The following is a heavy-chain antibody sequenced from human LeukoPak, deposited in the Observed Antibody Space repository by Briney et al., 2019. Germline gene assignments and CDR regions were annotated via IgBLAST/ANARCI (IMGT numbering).Heavy chain of an antibody. J-gene: IGHJ6*02. D-gene: IGHD3-16*02. V-gene: IGHV4-31*11. CDR1: GGSFSGYY. CDR3: ARGYPLYYYYGMDV. CDR2: IYYSGST. Sequence: SETLSLTCAVYGGSFSGYYWSWIRQHPGKGLEWIGYIYYSGSTYYNPSLKSRVTISVDTSKNQFSLKLSSVTAADTAVYYCARGYPLYYYYGMDVWGQGTTVTVSS.